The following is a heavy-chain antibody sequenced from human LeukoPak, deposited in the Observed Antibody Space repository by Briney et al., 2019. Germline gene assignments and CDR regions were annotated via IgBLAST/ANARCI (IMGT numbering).Heavy chain of an antibody. CDR1: GFSLSTSGMR. J-gene: IGHJ3*02. V-gene: IGHV2-70*04. D-gene: IGHD6-13*01. CDR3: AQIRAAAGKGDAFDI. Sequence: ESGPALVKPTQTLTLTCTFSGFSLSTSGMRVSWIRQPPGKALEWLARIDWDDDKFYSTSLKTRLTISKDTSKNQVVLTMTNMDPVDTATYYCAQIRAAAGKGDAFDIWGQGTMVTVSS. CDR2: IDWDDDK.